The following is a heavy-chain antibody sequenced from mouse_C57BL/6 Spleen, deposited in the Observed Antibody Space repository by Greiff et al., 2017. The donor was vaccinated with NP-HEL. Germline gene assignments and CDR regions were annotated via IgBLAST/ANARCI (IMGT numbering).Heavy chain of an antibody. J-gene: IGHJ4*01. Sequence: VQLQQSGAELVKPGASVKMSCKASGYTFTSYWITWVKQRPGQGLEWIGDIYPGSGSTNYNEKFKSKATLTVDTSSSTAYMQLSSLTSEDSAVYYCARQLRTPGAMDYWGQRTSVTVSS. CDR2: IYPGSGST. CDR1: GYTFTSYW. D-gene: IGHD3-2*02. CDR3: ARQLRTPGAMDY. V-gene: IGHV1-55*01.